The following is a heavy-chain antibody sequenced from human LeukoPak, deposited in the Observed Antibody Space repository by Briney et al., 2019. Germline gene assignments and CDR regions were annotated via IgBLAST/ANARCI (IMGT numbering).Heavy chain of an antibody. CDR2: ITSSSSYI. J-gene: IGHJ5*02. CDR3: ARSEWVGATTSWFDP. CDR1: GFTFSSYS. V-gene: IGHV3-21*01. D-gene: IGHD1-26*01. Sequence: GGSLRLSCAASGFTFSSYSMNWVRQAPGKGLEWVSSITSSSSYIYYADSVKGRFTISRDNAKNSLYLQMNSLRAEDTAVYYCARSEWVGATTSWFDPWGQGTLVTVSS.